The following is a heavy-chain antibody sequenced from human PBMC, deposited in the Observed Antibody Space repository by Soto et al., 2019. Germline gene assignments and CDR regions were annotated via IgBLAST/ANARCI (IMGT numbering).Heavy chain of an antibody. CDR1: GGSISSYY. CDR2: IYYSGST. CDR3: ARLGVLVVPPDY. Sequence: SETLSLTCTVSGGSISSYYWSWIRQPPGKGLEWIGYIYYSGSTNYNPSLKSRVTISVDTSKNQFSLKLSSVTAADTAVYYCARLGVLVVPPDYWGQGTLVTVSS. V-gene: IGHV4-59*08. D-gene: IGHD2-8*02. J-gene: IGHJ4*02.